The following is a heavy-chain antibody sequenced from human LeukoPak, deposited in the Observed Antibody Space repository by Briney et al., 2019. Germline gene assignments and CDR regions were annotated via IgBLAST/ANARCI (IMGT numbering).Heavy chain of an antibody. CDR3: ARDPRRAAMIWPSGWFDP. J-gene: IGHJ5*02. D-gene: IGHD3-22*01. V-gene: IGHV3-7*01. Sequence: PGGSLRLSCAASGFTFSSYWMSWVRQAPGKGLEWVANIKQDGSEKYYVDSVKGRFTISRDNAKNSLYLQMNSLRAEDTAVYYCARDPRRAAMIWPSGWFDPWGQGTLVTVSS. CDR2: IKQDGSEK. CDR1: GFTFSSYW.